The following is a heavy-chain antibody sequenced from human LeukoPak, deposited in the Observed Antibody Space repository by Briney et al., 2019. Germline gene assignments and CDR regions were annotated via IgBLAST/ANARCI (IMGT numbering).Heavy chain of an antibody. CDR2: IKQDGSEK. CDR3: ARDTAYDFWSGYSSEYFQH. Sequence: PGGSLRLSCAASGFTFSSYWMSWVRQAPGKGLEWVANIKQDGSEKYYVDSVKGRFTISRDNAKNSLYLQMNSLRAEDTAVYYCARDTAYDFWSGYSSEYFQHWGQGTLVTVSS. D-gene: IGHD3-3*01. V-gene: IGHV3-7*01. J-gene: IGHJ1*01. CDR1: GFTFSSYW.